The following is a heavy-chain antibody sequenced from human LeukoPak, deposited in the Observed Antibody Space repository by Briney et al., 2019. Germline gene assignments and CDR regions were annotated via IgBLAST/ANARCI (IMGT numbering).Heavy chain of an antibody. V-gene: IGHV4-59*12. CDR2: IYYSGST. CDR1: GGSISSYY. CDR3: ARDGPHYYYGMDV. Sequence: SETLSLTCTVSGGSISSYYWSWIRQPPGKGLEWIGYIYYSGSTNYNPSLKSRVTISVDTSKNQFSLKLSSVTAADTAVYYCARDGPHYYYGMDVWGQGTTVTVSS. J-gene: IGHJ6*02.